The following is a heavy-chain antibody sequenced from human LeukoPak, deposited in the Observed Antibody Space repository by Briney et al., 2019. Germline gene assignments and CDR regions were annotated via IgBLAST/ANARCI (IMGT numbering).Heavy chain of an antibody. Sequence: GGSLRLSCAASGFTFSSYAMHWVRQAPGKGLEWVAVISYDGSNKYYADSVKGRFTISRDNSKNTLYLQMNSLRAEDTAVYYCAKVGDSSGYYYLYAFDIWGQGTMVTVSS. CDR2: ISYDGSNK. CDR1: GFTFSSYA. J-gene: IGHJ3*02. D-gene: IGHD3-22*01. CDR3: AKVGDSSGYYYLYAFDI. V-gene: IGHV3-30-3*01.